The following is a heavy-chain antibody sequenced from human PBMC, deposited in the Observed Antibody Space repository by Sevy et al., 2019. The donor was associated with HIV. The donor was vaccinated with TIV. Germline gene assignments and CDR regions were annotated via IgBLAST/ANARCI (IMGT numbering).Heavy chain of an antibody. CDR3: TRGVTKIVGGGYYFDY. D-gene: IGHD3-22*01. V-gene: IGHV1-69*13. Sequence: ASVKVSCKASGVTFNSYAFHWVRQAPGQGLEWMGGIIPMFGTTDYAQKFQGRVTISADESTSTVYMEQSSLRSEDTAVYYCTRGVTKIVGGGYYFDYWGHGTLVTVSS. CDR1: GVTFNSYA. J-gene: IGHJ4*01. CDR2: IIPMFGTT.